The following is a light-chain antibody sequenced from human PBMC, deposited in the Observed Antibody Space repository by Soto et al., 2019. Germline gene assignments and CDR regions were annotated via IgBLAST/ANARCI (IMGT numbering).Light chain of an antibody. CDR3: CSYAGSIYVV. CDR1: SSDVGSYNL. J-gene: IGLJ2*01. Sequence: QPVLTQPASVSGSPGQSITISCTGTSSDVGSYNLVSWYQQHPGKAPKLMIYEGSKRPSGVSNRFSGSKSGNTASLTISGLQAEDEADYYCCSYAGSIYVVFGGGTKLTVL. CDR2: EGS. V-gene: IGLV2-23*01.